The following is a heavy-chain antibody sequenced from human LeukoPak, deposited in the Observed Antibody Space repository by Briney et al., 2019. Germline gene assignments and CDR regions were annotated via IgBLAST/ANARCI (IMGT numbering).Heavy chain of an antibody. CDR3: ARARGSGSYYGHDYYYYYYMDV. D-gene: IGHD3-10*01. J-gene: IGHJ6*03. V-gene: IGHV1-46*01. CDR2: INPRGGST. Sequence: ASVKVSCKASGYTFTNYGISWVRQAPGQGLEWMGIINPRGGSTTYAQKFQGRVIMTGDTSTSTVYMELRSLRSEDTAVYYCARARGSGSYYGHDYYYYYYMDVWGQGTTVTVSS. CDR1: GYTFTNYG.